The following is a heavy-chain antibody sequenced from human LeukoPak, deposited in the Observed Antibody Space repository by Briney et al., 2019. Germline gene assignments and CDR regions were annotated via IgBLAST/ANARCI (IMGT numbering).Heavy chain of an antibody. CDR1: GFTFSSYG. V-gene: IGHV3-30*18. D-gene: IGHD6-13*01. CDR2: ISYDGSNK. CDR3: AKDKGQQLVANWFDP. J-gene: IGHJ5*02. Sequence: GGSPRLSCAASGFTFSSYGMHWVRQAPGKGLEWVAVISYDGSNKHYADSVKGRFTISRDNSKNTLYLQMNSLRAEDTAVYYCAKDKGQQLVANWFDPWGQGTLVTVSS.